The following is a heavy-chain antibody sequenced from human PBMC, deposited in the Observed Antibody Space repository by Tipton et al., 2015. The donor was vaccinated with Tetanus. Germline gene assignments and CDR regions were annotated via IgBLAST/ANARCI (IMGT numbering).Heavy chain of an antibody. Sequence: QLVQSGAEVKKPGASVKVSCKASGYTFTSYGINWVRQAPGQGLEWMGWISAYSGATYYAQKFRGRVTMTTDTSTNTAYMELRSLASDDTAVSYCARGASGTHTESGRDDYWGQGTLVTVSS. CDR2: ISAYSGAT. J-gene: IGHJ4*02. V-gene: IGHV1-18*01. CDR1: GYTFTSYG. CDR3: ARGASGTHTESGRDDY. D-gene: IGHD1-1*01.